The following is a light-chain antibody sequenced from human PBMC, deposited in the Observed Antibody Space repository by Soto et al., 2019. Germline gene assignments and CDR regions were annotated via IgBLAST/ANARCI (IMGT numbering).Light chain of an antibody. V-gene: IGKV1-5*03. CDR2: KAS. CDR1: QSISSW. CDR3: QQYNSYSGIT. J-gene: IGKJ5*01. Sequence: IKMTQSPSTLSASVGDRVTVTCRASQSISSWLAWYQQKPGKAPKLLIYKASSLESGVPSRFSGSGSGTEFTLTISSLQPDDFATYYCQQYNSYSGITFGQGTRLEIK.